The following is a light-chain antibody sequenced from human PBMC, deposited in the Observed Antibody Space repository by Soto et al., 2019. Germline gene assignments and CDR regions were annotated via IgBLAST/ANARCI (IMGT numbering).Light chain of an antibody. V-gene: IGKV1-5*03. Sequence: DIQMTQSPSTLSPSEGDRVTITCRASQSVGSWLAWYQQKPGKAPKYLIYKASILESGVPSRFSGSGSGTEFTLTISSLQPDDFATYYCQQYDAYPWTFGQGTKLDFK. CDR3: QQYDAYPWT. CDR2: KAS. J-gene: IGKJ2*02. CDR1: QSVGSW.